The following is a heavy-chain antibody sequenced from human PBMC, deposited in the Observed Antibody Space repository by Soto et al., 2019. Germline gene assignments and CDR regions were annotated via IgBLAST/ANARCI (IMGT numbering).Heavy chain of an antibody. J-gene: IGHJ4*02. CDR1: GFTYSTYT. Sequence: GGSLRLSCAASGFTYSTYTMHWVRQAPGKGLEWVAVISYDGNNKFYADSVKGRFTISRDSTKQTLYLQMNSLRPDDTAVYYCVRSGPTKSIAVAGTGFDYWGQGTLVTVSS. V-gene: IGHV3-30-3*01. CDR2: ISYDGNNK. D-gene: IGHD6-19*01. CDR3: VRSGPTKSIAVAGTGFDY.